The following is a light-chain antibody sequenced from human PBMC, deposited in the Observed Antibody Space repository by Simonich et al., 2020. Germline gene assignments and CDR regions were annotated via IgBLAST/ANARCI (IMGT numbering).Light chain of an antibody. CDR3: MQGTHWPPIT. V-gene: IGKV2-30*02. CDR1: QSLVHSDGNTY. J-gene: IGKJ5*01. CDR2: KVS. Sequence: DVVMTQSPLSLPVTLGQPASISCRSSQSLVHSDGNTYLNWFQQRQGQSPRRLIYKVSNRDSGVPDRFSGSGSGTDVTLKISRVEAEDVGVYYCMQGTHWPPITFGQGTRLEIK.